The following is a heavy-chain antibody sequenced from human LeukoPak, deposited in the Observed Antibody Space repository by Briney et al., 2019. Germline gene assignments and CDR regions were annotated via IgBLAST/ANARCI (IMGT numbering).Heavy chain of an antibody. D-gene: IGHD1-7*01. V-gene: IGHV5-51*01. J-gene: IGHJ6*03. Sequence: GESLKISCKGSGYSFTSYWIGWVRQMPGKGLEWMGIIYPGDSDTRYSPSFQGQVTISADKSISTAYLQWSSLKASDTAMYYCARLLLDLGYYYYMDVWGKGTTVTVSS. CDR1: GYSFTSYW. CDR2: IYPGDSDT. CDR3: ARLLLDLGYYYYMDV.